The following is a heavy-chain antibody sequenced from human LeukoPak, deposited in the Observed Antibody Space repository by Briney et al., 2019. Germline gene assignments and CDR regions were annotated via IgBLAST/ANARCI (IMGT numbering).Heavy chain of an antibody. V-gene: IGHV4-30-4*08. Sequence: SETLSLTCTVSTGSINNGDYYCSWIRQPPGRGLEWFGHIYYSGCAYYNPSLKSRVTISVDTSKNQFSLKLSSVTAADTAVYYCARTSTYYDFWSGYRDFDYWGQGTLVTVSS. CDR2: IYYSGCA. CDR1: TGSINNGDYY. D-gene: IGHD3-3*01. J-gene: IGHJ4*02. CDR3: ARTSTYYDFWSGYRDFDY.